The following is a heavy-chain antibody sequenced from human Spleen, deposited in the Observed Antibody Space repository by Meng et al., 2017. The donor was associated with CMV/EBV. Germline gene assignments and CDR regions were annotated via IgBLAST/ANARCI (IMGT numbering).Heavy chain of an antibody. Sequence: SVKVSCKASGGTFSNYAISWVRQAPGQGLEWMGGIIPIFATANYAQKFQGRVTITTDESTSTAYMDLSSLRSEDTAVYYCARGPAQVYYYYGMDVWGQGTTVTVSS. V-gene: IGHV1-69*05. D-gene: IGHD2-2*01. CDR3: ARGPAQVYYYYGMDV. J-gene: IGHJ6*02. CDR1: GGTFSNYA. CDR2: IIPIFATA.